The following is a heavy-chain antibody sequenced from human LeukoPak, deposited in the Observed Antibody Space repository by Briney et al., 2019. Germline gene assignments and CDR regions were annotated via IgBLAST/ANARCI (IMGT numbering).Heavy chain of an antibody. CDR2: IYYSGTT. CDR1: GGSISSSPYY. J-gene: IGHJ5*02. V-gene: IGHV4-39*07. D-gene: IGHD5-18*01. Sequence: SETLSLTCTVSGGSISSSPYYWGWIRQPPGKGLEWIGSIYYSGTTHNSPSLESRVTISVDTSKNQFSLKLASVTAADTAIYYCAKGAGGFSYYNWFDPWGQGTLVTVSS. CDR3: AKGAGGFSYYNWFDP.